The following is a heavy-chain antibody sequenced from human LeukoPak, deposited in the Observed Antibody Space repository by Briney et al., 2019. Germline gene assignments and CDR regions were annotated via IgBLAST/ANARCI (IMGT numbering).Heavy chain of an antibody. Sequence: GGSLRLSCAAFSGFAMSWVRQDPGKRLEWVSAINGRGDDTYYPDSVKGRFTISRDNSNNTLYLQMNSLRADDTAVYYCAKGHRESSSFFDSWGQGIPVTVSS. CDR1: SGFA. V-gene: IGHV3-23*01. CDR3: AKGHRESSSFFDS. CDR2: INGRGDDT. J-gene: IGHJ4*02.